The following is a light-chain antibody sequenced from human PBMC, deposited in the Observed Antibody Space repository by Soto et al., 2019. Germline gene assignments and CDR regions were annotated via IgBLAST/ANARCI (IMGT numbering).Light chain of an antibody. CDR3: QVWDSTSDHVV. CDR1: NIGSKN. CDR2: DDR. Sequence: SSELTQPPSVSEAPGQTARITCEGNNIGSKNVHWYQQKPGQAPALVVYDDRGRPSRVPERLSGSNSGNTATLTISRVEAGDEADYYCQVWDSTSDHVVFGGGTKLTVL. J-gene: IGLJ2*01. V-gene: IGLV3-21*02.